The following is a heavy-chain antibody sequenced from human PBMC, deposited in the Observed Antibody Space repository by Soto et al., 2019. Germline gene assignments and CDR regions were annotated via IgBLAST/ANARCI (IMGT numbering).Heavy chain of an antibody. J-gene: IGHJ3*02. CDR2: ISYDGSNK. V-gene: IGHV3-30-3*01. Sequence: QVQLVESGGGVVQPGRSLRLSCAASGFTFSSYAMHWVRQAPGKGLEWVAVISYDGSNKYYADSVKGRFTISRDNSKNTLYLQMNSLRAEDTAVYYCARDIAVGDEGGAFDIWGQGTMVTVSS. CDR3: ARDIAVGDEGGAFDI. CDR1: GFTFSSYA. D-gene: IGHD6-19*01.